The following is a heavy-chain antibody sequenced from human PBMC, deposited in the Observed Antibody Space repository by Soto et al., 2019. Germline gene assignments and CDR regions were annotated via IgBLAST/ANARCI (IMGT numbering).Heavy chain of an antibody. CDR1: DASISCFY. V-gene: IGHV4-4*07. D-gene: IGHD1-1*01. CDR3: VRDGTKTLRDWFDP. J-gene: IGHJ5*02. Sequence: SETLSLTCTVSDASISCFYWILIRKSAGKGLEWIGRIYATGTTDYNPSLKSRVMMSVDTSKKQFSLKLRSVTAADTAVYYCVRDGTKTLRDWFDPWGQGISVTVSS. CDR2: IYATGTT.